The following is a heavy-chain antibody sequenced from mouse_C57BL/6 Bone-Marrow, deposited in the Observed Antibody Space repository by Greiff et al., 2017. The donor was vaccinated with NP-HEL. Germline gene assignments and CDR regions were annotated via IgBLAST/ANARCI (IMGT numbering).Heavy chain of an antibody. CDR2: IDPANGNT. D-gene: IGHD2-1*01. CDR1: GFNIKTTY. Sequence: VQLQQSVAELVRPGASVKLSCTASGFNIKTTYMHWVKQRPEQGLEWIGRIDPANGNTKYAPKFQGKATITADTSSNTAYLQLSSLTSEDTAIYYCARGYYGNYLAWFAYWGQGTLVTVSA. J-gene: IGHJ3*01. CDR3: ARGYYGNYLAWFAY. V-gene: IGHV14-3*01.